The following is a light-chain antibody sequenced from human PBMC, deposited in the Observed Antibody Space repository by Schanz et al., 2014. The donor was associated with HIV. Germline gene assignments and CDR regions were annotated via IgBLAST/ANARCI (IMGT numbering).Light chain of an antibody. J-gene: IGLJ2*01. CDR3: AAWDDSLKGVL. V-gene: IGLV2-14*01. CDR1: NSDVGGYDY. CDR2: DVN. Sequence: QSALTQPASVSGSPGQSITISCTGTNSDVGGYDYVSWYQQHPGKAPKLIIYDVNYRPSGVPARFSASKSGTSASLAISGLRSEDEADYYCAAWDDSLKGVLFGGGTKLTVL.